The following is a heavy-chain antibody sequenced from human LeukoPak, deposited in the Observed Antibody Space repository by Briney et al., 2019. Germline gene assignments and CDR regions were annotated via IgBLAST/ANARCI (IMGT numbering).Heavy chain of an antibody. CDR2: INPSTGDR. V-gene: IGHV1-8*01. CDR1: GYTFTSHD. CDR3: ARHTSPTFDY. J-gene: IGHJ4*02. D-gene: IGHD2-2*01. Sequence: GASVKVSCKASGYTFTSHDINWVRQASGQGPEWMGWINPSTGDRGYAQKFQGRVTITRSTSMNTAYMELSSLRSEDTAMYYCARHTSPTFDYWGQGTLVTVSS.